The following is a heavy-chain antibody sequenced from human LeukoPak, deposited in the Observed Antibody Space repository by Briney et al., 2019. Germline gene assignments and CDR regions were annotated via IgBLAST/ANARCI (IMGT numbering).Heavy chain of an antibody. CDR1: GFTFSPYA. J-gene: IGHJ4*02. D-gene: IGHD5-12*01. Sequence: GGSLRPSCAAPGFTFSPYAFHWVRQAPGKGLEWVTVISYDGSSKYYADSVKGRFTISRDSSKDTLYLQMNSLRAEDTAVYYCARDFQWLRSLDYWGQGTLVTVSS. CDR2: ISYDGSSK. V-gene: IGHV3-30-3*01. CDR3: ARDFQWLRSLDY.